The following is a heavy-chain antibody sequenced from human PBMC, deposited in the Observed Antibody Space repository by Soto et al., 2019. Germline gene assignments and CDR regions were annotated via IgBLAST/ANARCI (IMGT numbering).Heavy chain of an antibody. V-gene: IGHV3-74*01. CDR2: INRYGSST. CDR1: GLTFSSYW. CDR3: ARGGDSSYYDSSGYPAAFDI. Sequence: EVQLVESGGGLVQPGGSQRLSCEGSGLTFSSYWMHWVRQAPGKGLVWVSRINRYGSSTSYADSVKGLFTISRDNAKNTLYLQMNSLRAEDTAVYYCARGGDSSYYDSSGYPAAFDICGQGTIVTVSS. J-gene: IGHJ3*02. D-gene: IGHD3-22*01.